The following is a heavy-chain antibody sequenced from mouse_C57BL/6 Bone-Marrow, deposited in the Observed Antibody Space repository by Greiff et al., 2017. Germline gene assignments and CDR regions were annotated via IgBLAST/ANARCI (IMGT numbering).Heavy chain of an antibody. J-gene: IGHJ3*01. CDR1: GYTFTSYW. Sequence: QVQLKESGAELVKPGASVKLSCKASGYTFTSYWMHWVKQRPGPGLEWIGMFHPNSGSTKYNEKFKSKAPLTVDKSSSTADMQLSSLTSEDSAVYYWARRAFYDGYRYWGQGQRVPVSA. CDR3: ARRAFYDGYRY. CDR2: FHPNSGST. D-gene: IGHD2-2*01. V-gene: IGHV1-64*01.